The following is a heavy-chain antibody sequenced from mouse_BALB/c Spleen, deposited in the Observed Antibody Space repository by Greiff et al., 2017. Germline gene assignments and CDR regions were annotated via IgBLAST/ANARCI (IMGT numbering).Heavy chain of an antibody. V-gene: IGHV1-84*02. CDR1: GYTFTDYY. CDR2: IYPGSGNT. J-gene: IGHJ2*01. D-gene: IGHD2-14*01. CDR3: ARGDYYRYPDY. Sequence: VQLQESGPELVKPGASVKISCKASGYTFTDYYINWVKQKPGQGLEWIGWIYPGSGNTKYNEKFKGKATLTVDTSSSTAYMQLSSLTSEDTAVYFCARGDYYRYPDYWGQGTTLTVSS.